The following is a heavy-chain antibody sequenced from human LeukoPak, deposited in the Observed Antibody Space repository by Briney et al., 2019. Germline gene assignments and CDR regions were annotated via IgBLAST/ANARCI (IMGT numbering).Heavy chain of an antibody. V-gene: IGHV1-18*01. Sequence: ASVKVSCKASGYTFTSYGISWVRQAPGQGLEWMGWISAYNGNTNYAQKLQGRVTMTTDTSTSTAYMELRSLRSDDTAVYHCARVKGGITMVRGVTSPFDYWGQGTLVTVSS. J-gene: IGHJ4*02. CDR2: ISAYNGNT. CDR1: GYTFTSYG. D-gene: IGHD3-10*01. CDR3: ARVKGGITMVRGVTSPFDY.